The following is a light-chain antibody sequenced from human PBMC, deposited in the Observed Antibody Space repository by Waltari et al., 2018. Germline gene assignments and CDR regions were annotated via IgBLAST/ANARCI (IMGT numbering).Light chain of an antibody. CDR3: QQSYRTPYT. V-gene: IGKV1-39*01. CDR1: QSITSY. J-gene: IGKJ2*01. CDR2: GAS. Sequence: DIQMTQSPSSLSASVGDRVTLTCRASQSITSYLNWYQQKPGKAPRLLIYGASILQSGVPSTFSVSGSGTDFTLTISSLQPEDIATYYCQQSYRTPYTFGRGTKLDIK.